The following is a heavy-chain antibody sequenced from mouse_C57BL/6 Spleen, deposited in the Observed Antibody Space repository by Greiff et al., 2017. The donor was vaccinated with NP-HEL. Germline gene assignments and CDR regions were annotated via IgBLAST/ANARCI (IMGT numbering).Heavy chain of an antibody. CDR1: GFTFSDYG. CDR2: ISSGSGTI. D-gene: IGHD2-2*01. J-gene: IGHJ2*01. CDR3: ARVWLRYYFDY. Sequence: DVKLVESGGGLVKPGGSLKLSCAASGFTFSDYGMHWVRQAPEKGLEWVAYISSGSGTIYYADTLKGRFTISRDNAKNTLFLQMTSLRSEDTDMYYCARVWLRYYFDYWGQGTTLTVSS. V-gene: IGHV5-17*01.